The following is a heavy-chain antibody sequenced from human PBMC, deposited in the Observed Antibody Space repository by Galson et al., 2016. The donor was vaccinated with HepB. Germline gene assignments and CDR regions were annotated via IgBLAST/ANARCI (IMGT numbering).Heavy chain of an antibody. CDR3: AKISVQSSYHYWGFDY. CDR1: GFTFSTYA. V-gene: IGHV3-23*01. CDR2: ISGSGDT. D-gene: IGHD5-18*01. J-gene: IGHJ4*02. Sequence: SLRLSCAASGFTFSTYAMSWVRQAPGKGLEWVSGISGSGDTKFADSVKGRFTISRANSKTTLYLQMNSLRVEDTAVYYCAKISVQSSYHYWGFDYWGRGTLVTVSS.